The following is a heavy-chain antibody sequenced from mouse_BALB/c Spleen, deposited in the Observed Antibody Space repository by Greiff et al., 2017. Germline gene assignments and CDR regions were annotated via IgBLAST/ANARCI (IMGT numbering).Heavy chain of an antibody. CDR3: ARDGNGNHYFDY. CDR1: GFTFSDYY. J-gene: IGHJ2*01. V-gene: IGHV5-4*02. D-gene: IGHD2-1*01. CDR2: ISDGGSYT. Sequence: EVKLVESGGGLVKPGGSLKLSCAASGFTFSDYYMYWVRQTPEKRLEWVATISDGGSYTYYPDSVKGRFTISRDNAKNNLYLQMSSLKSEDTAMYCCARDGNGNHYFDYWGQGTTLTVSS.